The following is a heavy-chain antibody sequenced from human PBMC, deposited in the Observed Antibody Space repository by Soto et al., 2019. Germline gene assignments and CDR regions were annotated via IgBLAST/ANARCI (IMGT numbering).Heavy chain of an antibody. D-gene: IGHD1-1*01. CDR3: VVDPNWEWGY. V-gene: IGHV3-23*01. CDR1: GLNFRNHD. J-gene: IGHJ4*02. CDR2: INVAATST. Sequence: EVQLLEFGGVLVQPGGSARLSCVASGLNFRNHDMNWFRQPPGKWQEWVSNINVAATSTSYADAVKGRFTVSRDNSQNTLYLQMSNLRVEDTAVYYCVVDPNWEWGYWGQGSLVTVSS.